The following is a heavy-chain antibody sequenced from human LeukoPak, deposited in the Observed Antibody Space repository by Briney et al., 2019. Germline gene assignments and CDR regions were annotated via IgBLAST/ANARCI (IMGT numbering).Heavy chain of an antibody. CDR1: GDSMRNYY. Sequence: PSETLSLTCNVSGDSMRNYYWNWIRQTPGKGLEWIGHLYYSGSTSTTYNPSLTSRVIISLGAPKNQFSLKLSSVTDADTAVYYCARERGPWWYFDLWGRGTLVTVSS. J-gene: IGHJ2*01. V-gene: IGHV4-59*01. D-gene: IGHD3-10*01. CDR3: ARERGPWWYFDL. CDR2: LYYSGST.